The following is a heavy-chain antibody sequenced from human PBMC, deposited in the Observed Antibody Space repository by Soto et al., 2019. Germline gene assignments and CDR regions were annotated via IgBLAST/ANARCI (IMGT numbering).Heavy chain of an antibody. Sequence: ASVKVSCKASGFTFTGHYIHWVRQTPGQGLEWMGWINPNSGGTNYAQKFQGRVAMTRDTSITTAYMGLTRLASDDTAVYYCAKSGSSFRPSLGYFDYWGQGTLVTVSS. CDR2: INPNSGGT. CDR3: AKSGSSFRPSLGYFDY. D-gene: IGHD1-26*01. V-gene: IGHV1-2*02. J-gene: IGHJ4*02. CDR1: GFTFTGHY.